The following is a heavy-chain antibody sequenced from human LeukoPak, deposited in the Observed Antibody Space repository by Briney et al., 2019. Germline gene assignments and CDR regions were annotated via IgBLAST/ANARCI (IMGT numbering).Heavy chain of an antibody. Sequence: ASVKVSCKASGYTFTSYGISWVRQAPGQGLEWMGWISAYNGNTNYAQKLQGRVTMTTDTSTSTAYMELRSLRFDDTAVYYCATPSSGYYYVSAFDIWGQGTVVTVSS. V-gene: IGHV1-18*01. D-gene: IGHD3-22*01. CDR3: ATPSSGYYYVSAFDI. J-gene: IGHJ3*02. CDR2: ISAYNGNT. CDR1: GYTFTSYG.